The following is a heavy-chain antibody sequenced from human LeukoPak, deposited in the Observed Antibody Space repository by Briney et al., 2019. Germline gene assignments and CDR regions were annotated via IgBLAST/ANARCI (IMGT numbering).Heavy chain of an antibody. CDR2: IYHSGST. CDR3: ARDLRISSTGGAFDI. Sequence: SETLSLTCTVSGGSISSYYWSWIRQPPGKGLEWIGYIYHSGSTYYNPSLKSRVTISVDRSKNQFSLKLSSVTAADTAVYYCARDLRISSTGGAFDIWGQGTMVTVSS. CDR1: GGSISSYY. V-gene: IGHV4-59*12. J-gene: IGHJ3*02. D-gene: IGHD3-3*02.